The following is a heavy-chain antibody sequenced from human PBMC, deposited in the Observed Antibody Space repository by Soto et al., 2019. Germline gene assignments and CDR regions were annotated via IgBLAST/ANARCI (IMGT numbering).Heavy chain of an antibody. V-gene: IGHV1-18*04. CDR3: ARDRVMITFGGVIVTYFDY. CDR2: ISAYNGNT. J-gene: IGHJ4*02. D-gene: IGHD3-16*02. Sequence: ASVKVSCKASGYTFTSYGISWVRQAPGQGLEWMGWISAYNGNTNYAQKPQGRVTMTTDTSTSTAYMELRSLRSDDTAVYYCARDRVMITFGGVIVTYFDYWGQGTLVTVSS. CDR1: GYTFTSYG.